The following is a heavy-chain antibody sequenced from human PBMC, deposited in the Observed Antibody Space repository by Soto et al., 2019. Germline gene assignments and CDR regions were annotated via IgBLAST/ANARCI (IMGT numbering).Heavy chain of an antibody. Sequence: PGESLKISCEGSGYNFNTYWIGWVRQMPGKGLGWVGLIYPGDSDNRSSPSFEGQVTLSVDRSISTAYLQWSSLKASDTAIYYCPTPTVSSVEIMSTTTHGYFYHRGQGTLGTVSS. J-gene: IGHJ4*01. CDR3: PTPTVSSVEIMSTTTHGYFYH. CDR1: GYNFNTYW. CDR2: IYPGDSDN. V-gene: IGHV5-51*01. D-gene: IGHD5-12*01.